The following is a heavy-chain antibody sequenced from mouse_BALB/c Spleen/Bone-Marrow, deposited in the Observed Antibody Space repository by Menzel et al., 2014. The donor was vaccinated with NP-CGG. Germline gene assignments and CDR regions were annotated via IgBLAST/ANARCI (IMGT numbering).Heavy chain of an antibody. D-gene: IGHD1-2*01. V-gene: IGHV1-54*03. J-gene: IGHJ4*01. CDR1: GHAFTNYL. Sequence: QQSEAGLVRAGTSEDVSFKASGHAFTNYLIEWVKQRPGQGLEWIGVFNPGSGGTNYNEKFKGKTTLTPDNSSSTPYMKLSSLASDDSAVYFCARGGDYGFMDYWGQGTSVTVSS. CDR3: ARGGDYGFMDY. CDR2: FNPGSGGT.